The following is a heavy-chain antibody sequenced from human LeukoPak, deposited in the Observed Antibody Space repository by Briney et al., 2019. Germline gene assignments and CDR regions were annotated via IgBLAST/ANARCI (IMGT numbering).Heavy chain of an antibody. J-gene: IGHJ4*02. CDR3: ARGPD. CDR1: GGSFSGYY. V-gene: IGHV4-34*01. CDR2: INHSGST. Sequence: SVTLSLTCAVYGGSFSGYYWSWIRQPPGKGLEWIGEINHSGSTNYNPSLKSRVTISVDTSKNQFSLKLSSVTAADTAVYYCARGPDWGQGTLVTVSS.